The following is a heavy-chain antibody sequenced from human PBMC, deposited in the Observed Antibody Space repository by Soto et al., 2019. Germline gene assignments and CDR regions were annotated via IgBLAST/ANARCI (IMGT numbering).Heavy chain of an antibody. Sequence: SETLSLTCTVSGVSISSGDYYWNWIRQPPGKGLEWIGYIHYSGNTYYNPSLKSRVTISVDTSKNQFSLRLSSVTAADTAVYYCACTFRTRRVGGTVLDYSGQGTLVTVSS. D-gene: IGHD1-26*01. CDR1: GVSISSGDYY. CDR3: ACTFRTRRVGGTVLDY. V-gene: IGHV4-30-4*01. J-gene: IGHJ4*02. CDR2: IHYSGNT.